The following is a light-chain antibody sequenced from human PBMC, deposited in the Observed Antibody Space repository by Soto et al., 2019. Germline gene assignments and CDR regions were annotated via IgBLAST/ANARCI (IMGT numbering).Light chain of an antibody. CDR1: QSVSSSY. V-gene: IGKV3D-20*02. CDR2: GAS. Sequence: EIVLTQSPRTLSLSPGERATLSCRASQSVSSSYLAWYQQKPGLAPRLLIYGASSRAPGFPARFIGSGSGTDFTLTVSSLEPEDFALYSRQQRSGWPTLGHGTIVDVK. J-gene: IGKJ1*01. CDR3: QQRSGWPT.